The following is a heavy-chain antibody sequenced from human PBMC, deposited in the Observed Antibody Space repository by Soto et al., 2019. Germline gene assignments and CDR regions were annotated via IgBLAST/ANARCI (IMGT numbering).Heavy chain of an antibody. CDR1: GYTFTSYG. CDR3: ARDQDSGSYLDDAFDI. V-gene: IGHV1-18*01. Sequence: QVQLVQSGAEVKKPGASVKVSCKASGYTFTSYGISWVRQAPGQGLEWMGWISAYNGNTNYAQKLQGRVTMTTDTSTSTAYMEQRSLRSDDTAVYYCARDQDSGSYLDDAFDIWGQGTMVTVSS. D-gene: IGHD1-26*01. J-gene: IGHJ3*02. CDR2: ISAYNGNT.